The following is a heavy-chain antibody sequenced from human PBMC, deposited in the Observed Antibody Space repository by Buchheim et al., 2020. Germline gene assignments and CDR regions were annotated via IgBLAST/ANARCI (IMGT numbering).Heavy chain of an antibody. CDR1: GGSISSSSYY. Sequence: QLQLQESGPGLVKPSETLSLTCTVSGGSISSSSYYWGWIRQPPGKGLEWIGSIYYSGSTYYNPSLKRRVTISVDTSKNQSSLKLSSVTAADTAVYYCARQSDILTGYYTVPFDPWGQGTL. J-gene: IGHJ5*02. D-gene: IGHD3-9*01. CDR2: IYYSGST. CDR3: ARQSDILTGYYTVPFDP. V-gene: IGHV4-39*01.